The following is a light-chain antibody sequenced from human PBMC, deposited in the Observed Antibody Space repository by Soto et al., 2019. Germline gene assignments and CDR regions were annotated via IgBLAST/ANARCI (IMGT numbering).Light chain of an antibody. CDR2: AAS. CDR1: QSISSY. Sequence: DIQMTQSPSSLSASVGDRVIITCRASQSISSYLNWYQQKPGKAPKLLIYAASSLQSGVPSRFSGSGSGTDFTLTISSLQPEDFATYYCQQSYSTSQWTFGQGTKVDIK. J-gene: IGKJ1*01. V-gene: IGKV1-39*01. CDR3: QQSYSTSQWT.